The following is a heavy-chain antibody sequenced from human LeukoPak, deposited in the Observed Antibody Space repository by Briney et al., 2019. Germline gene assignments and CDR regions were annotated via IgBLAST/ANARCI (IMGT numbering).Heavy chain of an antibody. CDR2: ILPILGIA. Sequence: ASVKVSCKASGGXFSSYAISWVRQAPGQGLEWMGGILPILGIANYAQKFQGRVTITADKSTSTAYMELSSLRSEDTAVYYCARDEGGDYYGSGSYFLFDYWGQGTLVTVPS. CDR1: GGXFSSYA. V-gene: IGHV1-69*04. D-gene: IGHD3-10*01. CDR3: ARDEGGDYYGSGSYFLFDY. J-gene: IGHJ4*02.